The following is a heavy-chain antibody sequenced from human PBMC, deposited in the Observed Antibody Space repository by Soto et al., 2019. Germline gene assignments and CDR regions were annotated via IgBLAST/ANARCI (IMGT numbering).Heavy chain of an antibody. CDR2: IYPGDSDT. CDR1: GYSFTNYW. D-gene: IGHD6-19*01. CDR3: ARLGHHSNGWYGDYYYGMDV. V-gene: IGHV5-51*01. J-gene: IGHJ6*02. Sequence: GESLKISCKGSGYSFTNYWIGWVRQMPGKGLEWMGIIYPGDSDTRYSPSFQGQVTVSADKSISTAYLQWSSLKAADTAMYYCARLGHHSNGWYGDYYYGMDVWGQGTTVTVSS.